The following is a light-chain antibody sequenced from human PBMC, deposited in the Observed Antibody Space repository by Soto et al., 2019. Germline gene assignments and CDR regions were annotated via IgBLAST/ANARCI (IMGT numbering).Light chain of an antibody. J-gene: IGKJ2*01. CDR2: GAS. CDR1: QSVFNNH. V-gene: IGKV3D-20*02. CDR3: QQRSNWPPMYT. Sequence: EIVLTQSPGTLSLSPGERATLSCRASQSVFNNHIGWYQQKPGQAPRRLIFGASFRATGIPDRFSGSGSGTDFTLTISRLEPEDFAVYYCQQRSNWPPMYTFGQGTKLEIK.